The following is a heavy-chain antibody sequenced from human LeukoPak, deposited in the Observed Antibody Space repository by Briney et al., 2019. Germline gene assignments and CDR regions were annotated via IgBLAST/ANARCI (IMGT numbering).Heavy chain of an antibody. Sequence: GGSLRLSCAASGFTFSSYSMNWVRQAPGKGLEWVSYISSSSSTIYYADSVKGRFTISRDNAKNSLYLQMNSLRAEDTAVYYCARVQSYGRAGYSGYEDAFDIWGQGTMVTVSS. J-gene: IGHJ3*02. D-gene: IGHD5-12*01. CDR2: ISSSSSTI. CDR1: GFTFSSYS. CDR3: ARVQSYGRAGYSGYEDAFDI. V-gene: IGHV3-48*04.